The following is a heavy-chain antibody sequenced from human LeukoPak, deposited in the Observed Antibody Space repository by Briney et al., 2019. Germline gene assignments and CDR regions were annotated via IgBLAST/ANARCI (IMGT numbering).Heavy chain of an antibody. Sequence: GGSLRLSCAASGFTFSSYAMHWVRQAPGKGLEYVSAISSNGGSTYYANSVKGRFTTSRDNSKNTLYLQMGSLRAEDMAVYYCARESADYVWGSYRSYYFDYWGQGTLVTVSS. CDR2: ISSNGGST. CDR1: GFTFSSYA. V-gene: IGHV3-64*01. J-gene: IGHJ4*02. D-gene: IGHD3-16*02. CDR3: ARESADYVWGSYRSYYFDY.